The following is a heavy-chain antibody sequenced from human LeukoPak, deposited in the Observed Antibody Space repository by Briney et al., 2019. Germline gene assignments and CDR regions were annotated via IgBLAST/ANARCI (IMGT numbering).Heavy chain of an antibody. CDR2: IRYEGSNK. CDR1: GLTFSSYA. Sequence: PGGALRLSCASSGLTFSSYAMSWVRPAPGKGLEWVALIRYEGSNKYYADSVKGRFTISRDNSKNKLYLQMNSLRAEDTAVYYCAKIPRYYYIMDVWGKGTTATVSS. CDR3: AKIPRYYYIMDV. V-gene: IGHV3-30*02. J-gene: IGHJ6*03.